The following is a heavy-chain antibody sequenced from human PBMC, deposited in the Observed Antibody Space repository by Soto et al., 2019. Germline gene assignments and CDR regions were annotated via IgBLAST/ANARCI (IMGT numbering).Heavy chain of an antibody. CDR3: AKDGLDEAYCTNCVCYFDY. Sequence: GGSLRLSCAASGFTFSSYGMHWVRQAPGKGLEWVAVISYDGSNKYYADSVKGRFTISRDNSKNTLYLQMNSLRAEDTAVYYCAKDGLDEAYCTNCVCYFDYCGQGTLVTVYS. CDR2: ISYDGSNK. J-gene: IGHJ4*02. CDR1: GFTFSSYG. V-gene: IGHV3-30*18. D-gene: IGHD2-8*01.